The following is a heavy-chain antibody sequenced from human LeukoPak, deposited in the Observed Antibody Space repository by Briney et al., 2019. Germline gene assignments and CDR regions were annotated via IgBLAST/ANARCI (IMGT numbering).Heavy chain of an antibody. V-gene: IGHV4-61*05. CDR2: IYYSGST. CDR1: DDSISSTSFF. D-gene: IGHD6-19*01. CDR3: ARGSSVAGPPYFDY. J-gene: IGHJ4*02. Sequence: SETLSLTCTVSDDSISSTSFFWGWIRQPPGKGLEWIGYIYYSGSTNYNPSLKSRVTISVDTSKNQFSLKLSSVTAADTAVYYCARGSSVAGPPYFDYWGQGTLVTVSS.